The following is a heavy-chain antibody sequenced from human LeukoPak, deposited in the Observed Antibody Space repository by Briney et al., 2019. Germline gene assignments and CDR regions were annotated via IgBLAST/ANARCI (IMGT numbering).Heavy chain of an antibody. V-gene: IGHV4-59*01. CDR1: GVSISSYY. D-gene: IGHD6-13*01. CDR3: AREKSSSRWGGFAY. Sequence: PSEALSRTCTVSGVSISSYYWSWIRQSPGKGLEWIGSIYYTGSTNYNPSLKSRVIISVDTSKNQFSLKLSSVTAADTAVYYCAREKSSSRWGGFAYWGQGTLVTVSS. CDR2: IYYTGST. J-gene: IGHJ4*02.